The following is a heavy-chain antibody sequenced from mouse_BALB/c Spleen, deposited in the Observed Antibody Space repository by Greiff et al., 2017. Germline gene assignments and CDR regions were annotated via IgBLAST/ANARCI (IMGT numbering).Heavy chain of an antibody. D-gene: IGHD2-1*01. CDR2: IDPFNGGT. Sequence: QLVESGPELMKPGASVKISCKASGYSFTSYYMHWVKQSHGKSLEWIGYIDPFNGGTSYNQKFKGKATLTVDKSSSTAYMHLSSLTSEDSAVYYCASYGNYAMDYWGQGTSVTVSS. CDR1: GYSFTSYY. CDR3: ASYGNYAMDY. J-gene: IGHJ4*01. V-gene: IGHV1S135*01.